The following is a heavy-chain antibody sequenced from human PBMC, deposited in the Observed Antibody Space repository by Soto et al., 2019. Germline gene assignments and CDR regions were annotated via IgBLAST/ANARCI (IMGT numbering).Heavy chain of an antibody. CDR3: AKIAVAGTEGACDI. J-gene: IGHJ3*02. D-gene: IGHD6-19*01. Sequence: GGSLRLSCAASGFTFDNHAMTWVRQAPGKGLEWVSSISGGGINTYYADSVKGRFTISRDNSKNTLYLQMNNLRAEDTAVYYCAKIAVAGTEGACDIWGQGTMVTVSS. V-gene: IGHV3-23*01. CDR1: GFTFDNHA. CDR2: ISGGGINT.